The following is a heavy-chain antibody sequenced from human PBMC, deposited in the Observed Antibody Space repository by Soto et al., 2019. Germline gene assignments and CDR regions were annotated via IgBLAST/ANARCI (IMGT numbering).Heavy chain of an antibody. J-gene: IGHJ6*02. CDR2: ILYDGSNK. D-gene: IGHD1-1*01. V-gene: IGHV3-30*18. Sequence: PGGPLRLSCAASGFTFSNYGMHWVRQTPGKGLEWVALILYDGSNKYYADSVEGRFTISRDNSKNTLYLQVSSLRAEDTAVYYCAKSRDAYNFYFYYGMDVWGQGTSVTVSS. CDR1: GFTFSNYG. CDR3: AKSRDAYNFYFYYGMDV.